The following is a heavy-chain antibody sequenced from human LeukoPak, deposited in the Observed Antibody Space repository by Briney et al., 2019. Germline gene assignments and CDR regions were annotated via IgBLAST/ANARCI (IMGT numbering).Heavy chain of an antibody. CDR3: ARYYGDSGSQYYFDY. J-gene: IGHJ4*02. CDR1: GFTFSDAW. Sequence: GGSLRLSCAASGFTFSDAWMSWVRQAPGKGLEWVGRIKSKTDGGTTDYAAPVKGRFTISRDDSKNTLYLQMNSLKIEDTAVNYCARYYGDSGSQYYFDYWGQGTLVTVSS. D-gene: IGHD3-22*01. CDR2: IKSKTDGGTT. V-gene: IGHV3-15*01.